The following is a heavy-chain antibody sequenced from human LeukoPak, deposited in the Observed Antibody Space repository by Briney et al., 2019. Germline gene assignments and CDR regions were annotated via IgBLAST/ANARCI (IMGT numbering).Heavy chain of an antibody. Sequence: SETLSLTCAVYGGSFSGYYWSWIRQPPGKGLEWIGEINQSGSTNYNPSLKSRVTISVDTSKNQFSLKLSSVTAADTAVYYCAREEDYSNSGYWYFDLWGRGTLVTVSS. V-gene: IGHV4-34*01. CDR2: INQSGST. CDR3: AREEDYSNSGYWYFDL. CDR1: GGSFSGYY. D-gene: IGHD4-11*01. J-gene: IGHJ2*01.